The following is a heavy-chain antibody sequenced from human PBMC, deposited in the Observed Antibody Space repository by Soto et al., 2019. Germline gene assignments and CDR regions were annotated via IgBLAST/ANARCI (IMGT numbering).Heavy chain of an antibody. CDR3: ARHGYYGSGPFLDV. V-gene: IGHV4-59*08. CDR2: IYYSEGT. J-gene: IGHJ6*02. D-gene: IGHD3-10*01. Sequence: SETLSLTCSVSGGSVSSYYWSWVRQPPGKRLEWLGYIYYSEGTNYNPSLKSRVTMSVDTSKNQFSLKLSSVTAADTAVYYCARHGYYGSGPFLDVWGQGTTVTVSS. CDR1: GGSVSSYY.